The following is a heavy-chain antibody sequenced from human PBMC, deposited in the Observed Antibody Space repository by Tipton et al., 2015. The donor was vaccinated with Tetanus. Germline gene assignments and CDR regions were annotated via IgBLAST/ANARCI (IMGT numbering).Heavy chain of an antibody. J-gene: IGHJ6*02. CDR2: IIPIIGTA. V-gene: IGHV1-69*01. D-gene: IGHD3-16*01. Sequence: QLVQSGAEVKKPGSSVKVSCKASGGTFSSYAISWVRQAPGQGLEWMGGIIPIIGTAVYAQKFQGRVTITADESTSTAYMELSSLGSEDPAVFYCARASFGGGAYYYGMDVWGQGTTVTVSS. CDR3: ARASFGGGAYYYGMDV. CDR1: GGTFSSYA.